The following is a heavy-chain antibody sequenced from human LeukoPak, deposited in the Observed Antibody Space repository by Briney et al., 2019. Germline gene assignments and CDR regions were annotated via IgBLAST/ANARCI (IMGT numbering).Heavy chain of an antibody. D-gene: IGHD6-19*01. CDR1: GYRFTSYW. CDR3: ARHRGSSGWYVVDY. Sequence: GESLKISCKGSGYRFTSYWIGWVRQMPGKGLEWMGIIYPGDSDTRYSPSFQGQATISADNSISTAHLQWSSMKASDTANYCCARHRGSSGWYVVDYWGQGTLVTVSS. J-gene: IGHJ4*02. V-gene: IGHV5-51*01. CDR2: IYPGDSDT.